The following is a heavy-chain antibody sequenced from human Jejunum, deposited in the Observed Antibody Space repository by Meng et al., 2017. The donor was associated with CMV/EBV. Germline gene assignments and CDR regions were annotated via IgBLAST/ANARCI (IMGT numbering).Heavy chain of an antibody. CDR1: GFTFSNYW. V-gene: IGHV3-74*03. CDR2: INSGGSST. D-gene: IGHD3-22*01. J-gene: IGHJ4*02. CDR3: ASGKFYYDSSGDLPFDY. Sequence: EVQLVESGGGLVHPGGSLRLSWAASGFTFSNYWMKWVRQPPGKGLVWVSRINSGGSSTTYAESVKGRFTISRDNAKNTLYLELNSLRAEDTAVYYCASGKFYYDSSGDLPFDYWGQGIVVTVSS.